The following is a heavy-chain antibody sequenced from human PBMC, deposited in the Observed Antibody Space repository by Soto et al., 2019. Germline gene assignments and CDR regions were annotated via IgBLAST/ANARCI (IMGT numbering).Heavy chain of an antibody. J-gene: IGHJ4*02. CDR1: GFTFRSYA. CDR3: AGDPTGSGWYGAPHY. Sequence: QVQLVESGGGVVQPGRSLRLSCAASGFTFRSYAMHWVRQAPGKGLEWVAVMSYDGTNKYYADSVKGRFTISRDNSKNTLYLQTKRLRAEDTALYYSAGDPTGSGWYGAPHYWGQGTLVAVSS. D-gene: IGHD6-19*01. CDR2: MSYDGTNK. V-gene: IGHV3-30-3*01.